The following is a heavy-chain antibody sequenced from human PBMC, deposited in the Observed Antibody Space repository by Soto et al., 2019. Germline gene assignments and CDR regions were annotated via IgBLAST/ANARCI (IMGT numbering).Heavy chain of an antibody. Sequence: ASVKVSCKASGYTFTSYDINWVRQATGQGLEWMGWMNPNSGNTGYAQKFQGRVTMTRNTSISTAYMELSSLRSEDTAVYYCARDGYNRLYYYYYGMDVWGQGTTVTVSS. D-gene: IGHD5-12*01. CDR1: GYTFTSYD. J-gene: IGHJ6*02. CDR3: ARDGYNRLYYYYYGMDV. CDR2: MNPNSGNT. V-gene: IGHV1-8*01.